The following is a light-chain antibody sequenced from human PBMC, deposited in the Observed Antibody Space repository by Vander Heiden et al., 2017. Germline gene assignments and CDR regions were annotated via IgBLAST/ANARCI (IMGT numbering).Light chain of an antibody. CDR1: KLGDKY. CDR3: QAWDSSTVV. Sequence: SYALTQPPSVSVSQGQTASITCSGDKLGDKYACWYQHKPGQAPVLVIYQDSKRPTGIPERFSGSNSGNTATLTISGTQAMDEADYYCQAWDSSTVVFGGGTKLTVL. V-gene: IGLV3-1*01. J-gene: IGLJ2*01. CDR2: QDS.